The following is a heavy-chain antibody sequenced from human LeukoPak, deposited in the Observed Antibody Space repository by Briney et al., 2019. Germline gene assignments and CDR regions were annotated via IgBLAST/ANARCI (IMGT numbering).Heavy chain of an antibody. J-gene: IGHJ6*02. CDR1: GFTFSGYA. D-gene: IGHD3-10*01. CDR3: ARGVRFGEYYWSYGMDV. Sequence: AGGSLRLSCAASGFTFSGYAMSWVRQAPGKGLEWVSAISGSGGSTYYADSVKGRFTISRDNSKNTLYLQMNSLRAEDTAVYYCARGVRFGEYYWSYGMDVWGQGTTVTVSS. CDR2: ISGSGGST. V-gene: IGHV3-23*01.